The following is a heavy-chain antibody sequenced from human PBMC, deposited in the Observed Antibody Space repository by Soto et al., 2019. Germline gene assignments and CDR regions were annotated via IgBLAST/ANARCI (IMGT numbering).Heavy chain of an antibody. Sequence: QVQLQESSSGLVKPSETLSLTCTVSGDSISSYYWSWIRQPPGKGLEWIGCIYYSGSTNYNPSLKSRVTISVDTSKNQFSLKLSSVTAADTAVYYCARHWGFWADYWGQGTLVTVSS. D-gene: IGHD3-16*01. V-gene: IGHV4-59*08. CDR2: IYYSGST. CDR3: ARHWGFWADY. J-gene: IGHJ4*02. CDR1: GDSISSYY.